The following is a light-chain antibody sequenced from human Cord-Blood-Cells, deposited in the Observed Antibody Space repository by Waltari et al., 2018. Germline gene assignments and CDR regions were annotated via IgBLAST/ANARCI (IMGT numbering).Light chain of an antibody. CDR2: DAS. V-gene: IGKV3-11*01. Sequence: EIVLTHSPATLSLSPGERATLSCRASQRVSSYLAWYQHKPGQAPRLLIYDASNRATGIPARFSGSGSGTDFTLTISSLEPEDFAVYYCQQRSNWPGTFGQGTKLEIK. J-gene: IGKJ2*01. CDR3: QQRSNWPGT. CDR1: QRVSSY.